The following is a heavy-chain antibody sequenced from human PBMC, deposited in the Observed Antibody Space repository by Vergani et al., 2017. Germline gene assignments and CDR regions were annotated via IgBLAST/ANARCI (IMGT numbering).Heavy chain of an antibody. Sequence: EVQLLESGGSLKQPGGSVRLSCAASGFTFSTYAMHWVRQAPGKGREWVSALTGGGGSTYYADSFKGRFIISRDNSRDTLYLQMNRLRPEETATYYCVKDAGSYENFFDSWGQGTLVTVSS. CDR3: VKDAGSYENFFDS. CDR1: GFTFSTYA. V-gene: IGHV3-23*01. D-gene: IGHD1-26*01. CDR2: LTGGGGST. J-gene: IGHJ4*02.